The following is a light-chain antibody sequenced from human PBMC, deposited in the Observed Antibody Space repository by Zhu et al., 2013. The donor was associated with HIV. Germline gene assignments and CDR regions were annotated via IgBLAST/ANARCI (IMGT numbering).Light chain of an antibody. CDR1: SSNVGGYNY. V-gene: IGLV2-14*01. CDR3: SSYTSSSTLV. CDR2: EVR. Sequence: QSALTQPASVSGSPGQSITISCTGTSSNVGGYNYVSWYQQHPGKAPKLIIYEVRNRPSGVSTRFSGAKSGNTAYLTISGLQAEDEADYYCSSYTSSSTLVFGTGTKVTVL. J-gene: IGLJ1*01.